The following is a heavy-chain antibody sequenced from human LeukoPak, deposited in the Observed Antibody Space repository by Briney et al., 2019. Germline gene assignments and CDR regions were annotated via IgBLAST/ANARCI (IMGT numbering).Heavy chain of an antibody. V-gene: IGHV1-2*02. D-gene: IGHD2-2*01. CDR3: ARGYCSSTSCYWYLDY. CDR2: INPNSGGT. J-gene: IGHJ4*02. CDR1: GYTFTGYY. Sequence: ASVKVSCKASGYTFTGYYMHWVRQAPGQGLEWMGWINPNSGGTNYAQKFQGRVTMTSDTSISTAYMELSRLRSDDTAVYYCARGYCSSTSCYWYLDYWGQGTLVTVSS.